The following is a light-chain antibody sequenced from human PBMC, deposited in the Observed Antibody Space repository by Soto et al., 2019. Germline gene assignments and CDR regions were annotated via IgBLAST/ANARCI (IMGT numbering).Light chain of an antibody. Sequence: QAVVTQPPSVSGTPGQRVTISCSGSSSNIGSQTVSWYQQLPGTAPKLLIYSNNQRPSGVPDRFSGSKSGTSASLAISGLQSDDETQYYCAAWDDSLNVLVFGGGTQLTVL. V-gene: IGLV1-44*01. CDR2: SNN. CDR3: AAWDDSLNVLV. J-gene: IGLJ2*01. CDR1: SSNIGSQT.